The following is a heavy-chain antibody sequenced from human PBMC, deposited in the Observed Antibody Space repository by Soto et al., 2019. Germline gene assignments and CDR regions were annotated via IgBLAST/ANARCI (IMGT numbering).Heavy chain of an antibody. CDR1: GGSISSSNW. CDR3: ARDLAYYGSGSYGMDV. J-gene: IGHJ6*02. CDR2: IYHGGSN. Sequence: QVQLQESGPGLVKPSGTLSLTCAVSGGSISSSNWWSWVRQPPGKGLEWIGEIYHGGSNNYNPSLRSRVTIPVDESKNQFSLKLSSVAAADTAVYYCARDLAYYGSGSYGMDVWGQGTTVTVSS. D-gene: IGHD3-10*01. V-gene: IGHV4-4*02.